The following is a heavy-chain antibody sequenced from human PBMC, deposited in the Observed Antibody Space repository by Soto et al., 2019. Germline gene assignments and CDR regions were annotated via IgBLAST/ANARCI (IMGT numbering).Heavy chain of an antibody. V-gene: IGHV4-34*01. J-gene: IGHJ4*02. CDR3: ARGPPYSSGWYPSYYFDY. Sequence: PSETLSLTCAVYGGSFSGYYWSWIRQPPGKGLEWIGEINHSGSTNYNPSLKSRVTISVDTSKNQFSLKLSSVTAADTAVYYCARGPPYSSGWYPSYYFDYWGQGTLGTAPQ. CDR2: INHSGST. D-gene: IGHD6-19*01. CDR1: GGSFSGYY.